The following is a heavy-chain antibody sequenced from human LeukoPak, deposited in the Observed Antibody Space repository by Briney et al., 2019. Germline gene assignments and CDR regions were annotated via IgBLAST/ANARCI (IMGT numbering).Heavy chain of an antibody. CDR3: ARVLSRFGDFDY. CDR2: ISAYNGNT. D-gene: IGHD3-10*01. Sequence: ASVKVSCKASGYTFTGYYMHWVRQAPGQGLEWMGWISAYNGNTNYAQKFQGRVTITRNTSISTAYMELSSLRSEDTAVYYCARVLSRFGDFDYWGQGTQVTVSS. V-gene: IGHV1-8*03. J-gene: IGHJ4*02. CDR1: GYTFTGYY.